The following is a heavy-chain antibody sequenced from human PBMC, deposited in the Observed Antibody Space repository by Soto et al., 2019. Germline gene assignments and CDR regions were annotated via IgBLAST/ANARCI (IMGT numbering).Heavy chain of an antibody. V-gene: IGHV1-18*04. CDR2: ISAYNGNT. Sequence: ASVKVSCKASGYTFTSYGISWVRQAPGQGLEWMGWISAYNGNTNYAQKLQGRVTMTTDTSTSTAYMELRSLRSDDTAVYYCARDMHGRGYSYGLANDYWGQGTPVTVSS. CDR3: ARDMHGRGYSYGLANDY. CDR1: GYTFTSYG. D-gene: IGHD5-18*01. J-gene: IGHJ4*02.